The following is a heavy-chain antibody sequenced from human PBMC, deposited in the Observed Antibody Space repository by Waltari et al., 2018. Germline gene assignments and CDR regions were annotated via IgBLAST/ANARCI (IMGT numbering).Heavy chain of an antibody. CDR3: AKDGFLEYLYSVFDS. CDR1: GFPFSSFG. Sequence: QVQLVESGGGVVQPGRSLRLSCASSGFPFSSFGMHWVRQAPGKGLESVAVISYDGSKKYYADSVKGRFTISRDNSNDTLYLQMNTLRPEDTAVYYCAKDGFLEYLYSVFDSWGQGTLVSVSS. V-gene: IGHV3-30*18. CDR2: ISYDGSKK. D-gene: IGHD3-3*01. J-gene: IGHJ4*02.